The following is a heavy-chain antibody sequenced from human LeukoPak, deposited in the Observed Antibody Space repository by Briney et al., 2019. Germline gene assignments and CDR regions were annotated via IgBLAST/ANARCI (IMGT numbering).Heavy chain of an antibody. CDR3: AKGGDGYNYYFDY. D-gene: IGHD5-24*01. CDR1: GFTFSDYA. Sequence: GGSLRLSCTASGFTFSDYAMSWVRQAPGKGLEWVSGISGSGGSIRYADSVKGRFIISRDNSKSTLYLQMNSLRAEDTAVYYCAKGGDGYNYYFDYWGQETLVTVSS. V-gene: IGHV3-23*01. CDR2: ISGSGGSI. J-gene: IGHJ4*02.